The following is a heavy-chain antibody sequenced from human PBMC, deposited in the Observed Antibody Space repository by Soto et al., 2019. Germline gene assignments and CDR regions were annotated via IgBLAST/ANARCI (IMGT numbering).Heavy chain of an antibody. Sequence: EVQLVDSGGDLVQPGGSLRLSCVASGFTFGDYEMNWVRQAPGKGLEWVSYISSSGSTIYYADSVKGRFTISRDNAKNSLFLQMNSLRAEDTAVYYCARDARSYSGSIRHLDYWGQGTLVTVSS. J-gene: IGHJ4*02. CDR1: GFTFGDYE. D-gene: IGHD1-26*01. V-gene: IGHV3-48*03. CDR3: ARDARSYSGSIRHLDY. CDR2: ISSSGSTI.